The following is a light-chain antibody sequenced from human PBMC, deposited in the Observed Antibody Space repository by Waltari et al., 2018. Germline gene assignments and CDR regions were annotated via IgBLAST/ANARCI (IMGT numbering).Light chain of an antibody. V-gene: IGKV3-11*01. CDR3: QQRSNWPRS. Sequence: EIVLTQSPATLSLSPEERATLSCAASESVSTYLAWYQHKTGQPPRLLIYDASYRVTGIPARFSGSGSGTDFTLTISSLEPEDFAVYYCQQRSNWPRSFGPGTKVEI. CDR2: DAS. J-gene: IGKJ3*01. CDR1: ESVSTY.